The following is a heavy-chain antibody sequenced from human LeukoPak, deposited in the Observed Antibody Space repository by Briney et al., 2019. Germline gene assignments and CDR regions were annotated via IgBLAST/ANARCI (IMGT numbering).Heavy chain of an antibody. D-gene: IGHD3-9*01. Sequence: SETLSLTCTVSGGSISSSSYYWGWIRQPPGKGLEWIGSIYYSGSTYYNPSLKSRVTISVDTSKNQFSLKLSSVTAADTAVYYCARPKHLLPYFGWLVPEWYFDLWGRGTLVTVSS. CDR1: GGSISSSSYY. J-gene: IGHJ2*01. CDR3: ARPKHLLPYFGWLVPEWYFDL. CDR2: IYYSGST. V-gene: IGHV4-39*01.